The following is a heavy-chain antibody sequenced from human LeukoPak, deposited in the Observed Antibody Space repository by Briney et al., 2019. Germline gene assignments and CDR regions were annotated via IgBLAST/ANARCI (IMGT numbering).Heavy chain of an antibody. Sequence: PSETLSLTCTVSGGSISSSSYYWDWIRQPPGKGLEWIGEINHSGSTNYNPSLKSRVTISVDTSKNQFSLKLSSVTAADTAVYYCAESAYGSGSYYVDYWGQGTLVTVSS. CDR1: GGSISSSSYY. D-gene: IGHD3-10*01. CDR2: INHSGST. J-gene: IGHJ4*02. CDR3: AESAYGSGSYYVDY. V-gene: IGHV4-39*07.